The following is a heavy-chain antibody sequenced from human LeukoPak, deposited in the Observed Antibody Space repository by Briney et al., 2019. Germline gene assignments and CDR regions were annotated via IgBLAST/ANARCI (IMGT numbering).Heavy chain of an antibody. D-gene: IGHD6-13*01. CDR3: ARAPPWAAAGTGLFDY. Sequence: PSETLSLTCTVSGGSISSYYWSWIRQPPGKVLEWIGYIYYSGSTNYNPSLKSRVTISVDTSKNQFSLKLSSVTAADPAVYYCARAPPWAAAGTGLFDYWGQGTLVTVSS. V-gene: IGHV4-59*01. CDR2: IYYSGST. J-gene: IGHJ4*02. CDR1: GGSISSYY.